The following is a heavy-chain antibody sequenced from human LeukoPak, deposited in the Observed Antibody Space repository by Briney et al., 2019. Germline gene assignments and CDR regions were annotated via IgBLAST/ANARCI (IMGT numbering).Heavy chain of an antibody. CDR2: INHSGSA. J-gene: IGHJ6*02. Sequence: PSETLSLTCAVYGGSFSGYYWSWIRQPPGKGLEWIGEINHSGSANYNSSLKSRVTISVDTSKNQFSLKLSSVTAADTAVYYCAATGYSSGWGHYYYYGMDVWGQGTTVTVSS. V-gene: IGHV4-34*01. D-gene: IGHD6-19*01. CDR1: GGSFSGYY. CDR3: AATGYSSGWGHYYYYGMDV.